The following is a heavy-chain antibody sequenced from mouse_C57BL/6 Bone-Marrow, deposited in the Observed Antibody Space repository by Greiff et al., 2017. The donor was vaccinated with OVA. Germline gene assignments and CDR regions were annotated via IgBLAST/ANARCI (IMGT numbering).Heavy chain of an antibody. Sequence: VQLQQSGAELVRPGASVKLSCTASGFNIKDDYMHWVKQRPEQGLEWIGWIDPENGDTEYASKFQGKATITADPSSNTAYLQLSSLTSEDTAVYYCTTWAYYSNGAWFAYWGQGTLVTVSA. CDR1: GFNIKDDY. V-gene: IGHV14-4*01. CDR3: TTWAYYSNGAWFAY. CDR2: IDPENGDT. J-gene: IGHJ3*01. D-gene: IGHD2-5*01.